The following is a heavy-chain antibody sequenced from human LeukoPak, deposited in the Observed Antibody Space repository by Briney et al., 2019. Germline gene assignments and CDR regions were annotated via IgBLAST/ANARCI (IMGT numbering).Heavy chain of an antibody. V-gene: IGHV4-34*01. Sequence: SETLSLTCAVYGGSFSGYYWSWIRQPPGKGLEWIGEINHSGSTNYNPSLRSRVTISVDTSKNQFSLKLSSVTAADTAVYYCARSDTDSSGWFGYWGQGTLVTVSS. CDR2: INHSGST. CDR3: ARSDTDSSGWFGY. J-gene: IGHJ4*02. D-gene: IGHD6-19*01. CDR1: GGSFSGYY.